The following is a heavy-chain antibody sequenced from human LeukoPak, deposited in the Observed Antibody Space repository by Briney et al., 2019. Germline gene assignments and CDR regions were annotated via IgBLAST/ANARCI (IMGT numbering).Heavy chain of an antibody. CDR1: GFTFSSYA. CDR2: ISGTGGST. CDR3: AKDRSGYCVY. V-gene: IGHV3-23*01. J-gene: IGHJ4*02. Sequence: GGSLRLSCAASGFTFSSYAMSWVRQAPGKGLEWVSGISGTGGSTYYADAVKGRFTISRDNSKNTVYLQMNSLRAEDTAVYYCAKDRSGYCVYWGQGTLVTVSS. D-gene: IGHD3-22*01.